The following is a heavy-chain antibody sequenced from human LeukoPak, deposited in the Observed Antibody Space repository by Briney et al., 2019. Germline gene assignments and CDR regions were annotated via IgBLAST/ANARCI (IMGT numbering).Heavy chain of an antibody. CDR2: IYTTGDT. Sequence: SETLSLTCTVSGDSISSHYWSWIRQPAGKGLEWIGRIYTTGDTNYNPSLKSRVTLSVDTSKNQFSLTLNSVTAADTAVYYCARTSGYSYWESHFDYWGQGTLVTVSS. D-gene: IGHD3-22*01. CDR3: ARTSGYSYWESHFDY. CDR1: GDSISSHY. V-gene: IGHV4-4*07. J-gene: IGHJ4*02.